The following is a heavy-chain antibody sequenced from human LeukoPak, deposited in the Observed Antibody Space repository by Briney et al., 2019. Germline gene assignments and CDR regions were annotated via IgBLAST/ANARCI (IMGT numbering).Heavy chain of an antibody. V-gene: IGHV1-2*02. Sequence: ASVKVSCKASGYTFTGYYMHWVRQAPGQGLEWMGWINPNSGGTNYAQKFQGRVTMTRDTSISTAYMELSRLRSDDTAVYYCARVVSSSWLSHYYYYMDVWGKGTTVTISS. CDR3: ARVVSSSWLSHYYYYMDV. J-gene: IGHJ6*03. CDR2: INPNSGGT. CDR1: GYTFTGYY. D-gene: IGHD6-13*01.